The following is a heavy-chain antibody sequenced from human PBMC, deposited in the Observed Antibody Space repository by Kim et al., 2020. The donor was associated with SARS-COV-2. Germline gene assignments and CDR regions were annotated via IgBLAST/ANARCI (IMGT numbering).Heavy chain of an antibody. CDR3: ARVTPPSIAAAGYYYFDY. J-gene: IGHJ4*02. CDR1: GYTFTSYY. V-gene: IGHV1-46*01. D-gene: IGHD6-13*01. Sequence: ASVKVSCKASGYTFTSYYMHWVRQAPGQGLEWMGIINPSGGSTSYAQKFQGRVTMTRDTSTSTVYMELSSLRSEDTAVYYCARVTPPSIAAAGYYYFDYWGQGTLVTVSS. CDR2: INPSGGST.